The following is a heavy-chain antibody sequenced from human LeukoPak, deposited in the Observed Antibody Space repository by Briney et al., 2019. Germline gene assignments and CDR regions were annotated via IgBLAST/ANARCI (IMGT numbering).Heavy chain of an antibody. J-gene: IGHJ3*02. Sequence: GGSLRLSCAASGFTLRNYDMHWVRQPTGKGLEWVSAMGTGEDTYFSGSVKGRFTGVRENAKNTVYLQMNSLRAGDTAMYYCARRSAAAGIDAFDIWGQGTMVIVSS. D-gene: IGHD6-13*01. CDR1: GFTLRNYD. CDR2: MGTGEDT. CDR3: ARRSAAAGIDAFDI. V-gene: IGHV3-13*01.